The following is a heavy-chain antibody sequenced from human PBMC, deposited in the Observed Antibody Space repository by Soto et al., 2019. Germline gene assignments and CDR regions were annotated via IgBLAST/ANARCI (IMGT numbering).Heavy chain of an antibody. CDR2: ISSNGGGT. J-gene: IGHJ3*02. CDR3: ARQMGHYDYVWGSYAFDI. CDR1: GFTFSSYA. Sequence: EVQLVESGGGLVQPGGSLRLSCAASGFTFSSYAMHWVRQAPGKGLEYVSAISSNGGGTYYAYSVKGRFTISRDNSKTTLYLQMGSLRAEDMAVYYCARQMGHYDYVWGSYAFDIWGQGTMVTVSS. D-gene: IGHD3-16*01. V-gene: IGHV3-64*01.